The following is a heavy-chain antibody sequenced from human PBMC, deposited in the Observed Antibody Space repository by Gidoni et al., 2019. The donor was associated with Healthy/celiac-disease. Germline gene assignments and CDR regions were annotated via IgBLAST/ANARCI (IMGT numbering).Heavy chain of an antibody. CDR2: IYYSGST. CDR3: ARRRKLFHWWRGPRYFDY. CDR1: GGSISTSSYY. D-gene: IGHD2-8*02. V-gene: IGHV4-39*01. Sequence: QLQLQESGPGLVKPSETLSLTCTVSGGSISTSSYYWGGIRQPPGKGLEWIGIIYYSGSTYYNPSLKSRVTISVDTSKNQLSLKLSSVTAADTAVYYCARRRKLFHWWRGPRYFDYWGQGTLVTVSS. J-gene: IGHJ4*02.